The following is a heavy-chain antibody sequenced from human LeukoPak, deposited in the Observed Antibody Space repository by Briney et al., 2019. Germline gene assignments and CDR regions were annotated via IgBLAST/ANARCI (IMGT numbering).Heavy chain of an antibody. CDR3: ARTPKGYCGSGRIRATWFDP. J-gene: IGHJ5*02. V-gene: IGHV4-4*07. CDR1: GGSISSYY. CDR2: IYTSGST. D-gene: IGHD3-10*01. Sequence: KPSETLSLTCTVSGGSISSYYWSWIRQPAGKGLEWIGRIYTSGSTNYNPSLKSRVTISVDTSKNQFSLKLSSVTAADTAVYYCARTPKGYCGSGRIRATWFDPWGQGTLVTVSS.